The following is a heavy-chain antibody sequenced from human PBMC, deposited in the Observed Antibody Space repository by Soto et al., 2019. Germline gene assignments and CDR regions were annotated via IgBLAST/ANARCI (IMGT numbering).Heavy chain of an antibody. CDR2: INHSGST. Sequence: SETLSLTCAVYGGSFSGYYWSWIRQPPGKGLEWIGEINHSGSTNYNPSLKSRVTISVDTSKNQFSLKLSSVTAADTAVYYCARGGITMVRGDFDYWGQGTLVTVSS. CDR3: ARGGITMVRGDFDY. CDR1: GGSFSGYY. D-gene: IGHD3-10*01. V-gene: IGHV4-34*01. J-gene: IGHJ4*02.